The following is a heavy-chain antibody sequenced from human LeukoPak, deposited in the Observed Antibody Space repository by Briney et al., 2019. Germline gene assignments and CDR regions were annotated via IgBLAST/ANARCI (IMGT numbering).Heavy chain of an antibody. V-gene: IGHV3-21*01. D-gene: IGHD2-2*01. CDR2: ISSSSSYI. CDR3: ARGVCSSTSCYGD. CDR1: GFTFSSYW. J-gene: IGHJ4*02. Sequence: GGSLRLSCAASGFTFSSYWMSWVRQAPGKGLEWVSSISSSSSYIYYADSVKGRFTISRDNAKNSLYLQMNSLRAEDTAVYYCARGVCSSTSCYGDWGQGTLVTVSS.